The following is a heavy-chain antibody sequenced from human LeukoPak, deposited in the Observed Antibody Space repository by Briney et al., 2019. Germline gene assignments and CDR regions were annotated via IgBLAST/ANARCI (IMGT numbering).Heavy chain of an antibody. V-gene: IGHV4-59*03. CDR3: ATTTIGSSSSHYFDY. Sequence: SETLSLTCTISDGSISTYYWSWIRQPPGKGLEWIGYVYYSGSADYNPSLRSRVTLSVDTSKNQFSLTLTSVTAADTAMYYCATTTIGSSSSHYFDYWGRGTLVTVSS. J-gene: IGHJ4*02. CDR2: VYYSGSA. CDR1: DGSISTYY. D-gene: IGHD6-6*01.